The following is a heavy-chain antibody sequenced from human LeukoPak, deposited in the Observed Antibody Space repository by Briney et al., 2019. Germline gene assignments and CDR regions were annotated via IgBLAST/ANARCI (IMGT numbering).Heavy chain of an antibody. V-gene: IGHV4-34*01. CDR2: INHSGST. CDR3: ARGHYYGSGSYRHRGGNWFDP. Sequence: SETLSLTCAVYGGSFSGYYWSWIRQPPGKGVEWIGEINHSGSTNYNPSLTSRVSISVDTSKNQFSLKLSSVTAADTAVYYCARGHYYGSGSYRHRGGNWFDPWGQGTLVTVSS. D-gene: IGHD3-10*01. CDR1: GGSFSGYY. J-gene: IGHJ5*02.